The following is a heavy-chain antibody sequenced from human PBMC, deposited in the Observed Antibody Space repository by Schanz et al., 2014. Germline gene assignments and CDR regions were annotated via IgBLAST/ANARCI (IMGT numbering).Heavy chain of an antibody. Sequence: QLQLVQSGPAVAEPGSSVKVSCKTSGGTFSHPGITWVRQAPGQGFEWIGRTIPMINEAKYADNFRGRVSMTADKSTSTAYMVLSGLTHEDTATYYCARDAADFLAGYYLDTWGQGTLVVVSS. J-gene: IGHJ4*02. CDR3: ARDAADFLAGYYLDT. CDR2: TIPMINEA. CDR1: GGTFSHPG. D-gene: IGHD3-9*01. V-gene: IGHV1-69*04.